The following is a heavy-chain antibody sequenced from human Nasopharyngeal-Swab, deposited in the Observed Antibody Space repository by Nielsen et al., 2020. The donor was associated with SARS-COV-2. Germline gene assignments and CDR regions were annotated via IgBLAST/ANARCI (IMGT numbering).Heavy chain of an antibody. CDR1: GSTFSDAW. CDR2: IKSKSAGGAT. CDR3: LTDYYDNTGHGNY. Sequence: GGSLRLSCAASGSTFSDAWTNWVRQAPGKGLEWVGLIKSKSAGGATEYAAPVKGRFSISRDESQNTLYLHMNSLKTEDTAMYYCLTDYYDNTGHGNYWGQGTLVTVSS. V-gene: IGHV3-15*07. J-gene: IGHJ4*02. D-gene: IGHD3-22*01.